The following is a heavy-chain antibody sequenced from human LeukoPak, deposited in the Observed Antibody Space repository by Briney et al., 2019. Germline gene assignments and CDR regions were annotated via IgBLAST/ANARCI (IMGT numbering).Heavy chain of an antibody. J-gene: IGHJ4*02. CDR1: GGSFSGYY. CDR2: INHSGST. Sequence: SETLSLTCAVYGGSFSGYYWSWIRQPPGKGLEWIGEINHSGSTNYNPSLKSRVTISVDTSKNQFSLKLSSVTAADTAVYYCARHASIAARYFDYWGQGTLVTVSS. D-gene: IGHD6-6*01. CDR3: ARHASIAARYFDY. V-gene: IGHV4-34*01.